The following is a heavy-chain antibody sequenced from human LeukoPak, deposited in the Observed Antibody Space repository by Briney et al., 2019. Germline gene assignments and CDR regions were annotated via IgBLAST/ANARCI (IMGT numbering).Heavy chain of an antibody. D-gene: IGHD4-17*01. V-gene: IGHV3-23*01. CDR1: GFTFSSYA. CDR2: ISGSGGST. Sequence: PGGSLRLSCAASGFTFSSYAMSWVRQAPGKGLEWVSAISGSGGSTYYADSVKGRFTISRDNSKNTLYLQMNSLRAEDTAVYYCAEGGTTVTTYDFWWFDPWGQGTLVTVSS. CDR3: AEGGTTVTTYDFWWFDP. J-gene: IGHJ5*02.